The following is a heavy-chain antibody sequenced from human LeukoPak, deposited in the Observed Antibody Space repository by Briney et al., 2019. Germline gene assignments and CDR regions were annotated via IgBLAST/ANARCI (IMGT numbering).Heavy chain of an antibody. CDR3: ARATGDRDSIVVVPAAAFYWFDP. D-gene: IGHD2-2*01. CDR1: GGSISSSSYY. V-gene: IGHV4-39*07. CDR2: IYYSGST. J-gene: IGHJ5*02. Sequence: PSETLSLTCTVSGGSISSSSYYWGWIRQPPGKGLEWIGSIYYSGSTYYNPSLKSRVTISVDTSKNQFSLKLSSVTAADTAVYYCARATGDRDSIVVVPAAAFYWFDPWGQGTLVTVSS.